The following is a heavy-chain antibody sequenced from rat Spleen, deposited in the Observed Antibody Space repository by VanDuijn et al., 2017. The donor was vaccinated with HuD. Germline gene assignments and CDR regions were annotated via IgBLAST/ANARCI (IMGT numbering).Heavy chain of an antibody. CDR3: AVAGYGY. J-gene: IGHJ2*01. D-gene: IGHD4-3*01. Sequence: EVQLVESGGGLVQPGRSMKLSCAASGFTFSNYGMAWVRQAPTKGLEWVASIINSGGSTYYRDSVKGRFTISRDNAKSTLYLQMNSLRSEDTATYYCAVAGYGYWGQGVMVTVSS. CDR1: GFTFSNYG. V-gene: IGHV5-19*01. CDR2: IINSGGST.